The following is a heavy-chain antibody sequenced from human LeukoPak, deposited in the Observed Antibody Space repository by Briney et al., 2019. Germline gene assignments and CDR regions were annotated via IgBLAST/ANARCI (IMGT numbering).Heavy chain of an antibody. CDR1: GGSISSSSYY. CDR3: ARHRIAVAGFLVLTGNEYYFDY. Sequence: PSETLSLTCTVSGGSISSSSYYWGWIRQPPGKGLEWIGSIYYSGSTYYNPSLKSRVTISVDTSKNQFSLKLSSVTAADTAVYYCARHRIAVAGFLVLTGNEYYFDYWGQGTLVTVSS. J-gene: IGHJ4*02. D-gene: IGHD6-19*01. V-gene: IGHV4-39*01. CDR2: IYYSGST.